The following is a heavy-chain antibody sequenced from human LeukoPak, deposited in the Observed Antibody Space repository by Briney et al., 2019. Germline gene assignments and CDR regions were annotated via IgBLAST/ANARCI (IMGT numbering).Heavy chain of an antibody. CDR1: GGSISSGSYY. CDR2: IYTSGGT. J-gene: IGHJ5*02. Sequence: SETLSLACTVSGGSISSGSYYWSWIRQPAGKGLEWIGHIYTSGGTNYNPSLKSRVTISVDTSKNQFSLKLSSVTAADTAVYYCASYCSGGSCWGSTPLTDPWGQGTLVTVSS. D-gene: IGHD2-15*01. V-gene: IGHV4-61*09. CDR3: ASYCSGGSCWGSTPLTDP.